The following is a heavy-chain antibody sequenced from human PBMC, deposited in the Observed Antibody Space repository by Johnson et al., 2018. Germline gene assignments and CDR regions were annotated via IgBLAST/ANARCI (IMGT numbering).Heavy chain of an antibody. CDR2: MNPNSGNT. J-gene: IGHJ6*03. CDR1: GYTFTSYD. V-gene: IGHV1-8*01. D-gene: IGHD3-10*01. Sequence: QVQLGQSGAEVKKPGASVKVSCKASGYTFTSYDINWVRQATGQGLEWMGWMNPNSGNTGYAQKFQGRVTMTRNTSISTAYMELSSLRPEDTAVYYCARDYYYGSGSYYRYYYMDVWGKGTTVTVSS. CDR3: ARDYYYGSGSYYRYYYMDV.